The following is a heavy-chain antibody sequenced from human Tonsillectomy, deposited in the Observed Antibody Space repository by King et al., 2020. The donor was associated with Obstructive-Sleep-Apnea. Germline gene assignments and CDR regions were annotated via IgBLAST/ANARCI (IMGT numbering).Heavy chain of an antibody. J-gene: IGHJ4*02. Sequence: VQLVESGGGLVQPEGSLRLSCAASGFSCSPSWRHWVGQAPGQGLQWISYISSDGGATTYADSVRGRFTISRDNAKNTLFLQMSSLRAEDTAVYYCATAVMGGQGTLVTVSS. D-gene: IGHD2-8*01. V-gene: IGHV3-74*01. CDR2: ISSDGGAT. CDR3: ATAVM. CDR1: GFSCSPSW.